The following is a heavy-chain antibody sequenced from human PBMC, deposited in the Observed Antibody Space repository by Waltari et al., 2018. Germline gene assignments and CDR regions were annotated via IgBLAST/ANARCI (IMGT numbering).Heavy chain of an antibody. Sequence: EVQLVESGGGFVHPGGSLRLSCEASGFTFSTFWVHWVRQVPGKGLVWVSRIKIDGSATSYADSVKGRFTISRDNAKNTVYLQMNSLRVEDTAVYHCTSDVHSGRYGWFDPWGQGTLVTVSS. V-gene: IGHV3-74*02. J-gene: IGHJ5*02. CDR1: GFTFSTFW. CDR3: TSDVHSGRYGWFDP. CDR2: IKIDGSAT. D-gene: IGHD1-26*01.